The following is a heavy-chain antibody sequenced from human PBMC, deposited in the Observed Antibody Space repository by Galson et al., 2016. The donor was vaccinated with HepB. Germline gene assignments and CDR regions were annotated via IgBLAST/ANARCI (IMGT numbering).Heavy chain of an antibody. CDR1: GFTFSTYD. CDR2: ISGSGATI. V-gene: IGHV3-48*03. Sequence: SLRLSCAASGFTFSTYDMNWVRQAPGKGLEWVSYISGSGATIYYADSVRGRFTISRDNAKKSLYLQMNSLRVEDTAVYYCARTGEMTTVYSYSGLDVWGQGTTVTVSS. J-gene: IGHJ6*02. CDR3: ARTGEMTTVYSYSGLDV. D-gene: IGHD4-11*01.